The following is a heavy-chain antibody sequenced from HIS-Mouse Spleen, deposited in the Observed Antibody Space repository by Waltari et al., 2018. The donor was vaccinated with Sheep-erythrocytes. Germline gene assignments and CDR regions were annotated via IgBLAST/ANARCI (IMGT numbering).Heavy chain of an antibody. J-gene: IGHJ4*02. CDR1: GYSFTSYW. CDR3: ARGAVAGDFDY. D-gene: IGHD6-19*01. Sequence: EVQLVQSGAEVKKPGESLKISCKGSGYSFTSYWIGWVRQMPGKGLEWMGYNEPRYAVPSYSHPFQGQVTISVDKSSSTAYRQWSSLKASDTAMYYCARGAVAGDFDYWGQGTLVTVSS. V-gene: IGHV5-51*01. CDR2: NEPRYAVP.